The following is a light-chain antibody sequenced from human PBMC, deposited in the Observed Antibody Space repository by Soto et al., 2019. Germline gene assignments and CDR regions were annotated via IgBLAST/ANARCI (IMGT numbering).Light chain of an antibody. J-gene: IGLJ3*02. V-gene: IGLV2-14*01. CDR3: SSYTGSSTLV. Sequence: QSALTQPASVSGSPGQSITISCTGTSSDGGGYDYVSWYQQHPGKAPKLMIYEVTNRPSGVSSRFSGSKSGNAASLTISGLQAEDEADYYCSSYTGSSTLVFGGGTKVTVL. CDR1: SSDGGGYDY. CDR2: EVT.